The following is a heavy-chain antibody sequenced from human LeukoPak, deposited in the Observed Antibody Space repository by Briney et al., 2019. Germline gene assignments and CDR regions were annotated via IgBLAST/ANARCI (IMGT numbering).Heavy chain of an antibody. Sequence: SETLFLTCTVSGGSISSSSYYWGWIRQPPGKGLEWIGSIYYSGSTYYNPSLKSRVTISVDTSKYQFSLKLSSVTAADTAVYYCARHGIYDSSGYYYFDYWGQGTLVTVSS. CDR1: GGSISSSSYY. V-gene: IGHV4-39*01. D-gene: IGHD3-22*01. J-gene: IGHJ4*02. CDR3: ARHGIYDSSGYYYFDY. CDR2: IYYSGST.